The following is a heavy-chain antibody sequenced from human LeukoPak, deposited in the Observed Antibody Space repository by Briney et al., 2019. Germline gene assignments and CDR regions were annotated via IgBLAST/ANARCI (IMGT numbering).Heavy chain of an antibody. D-gene: IGHD1-7*01. J-gene: IGHJ5*02. Sequence: PSETLSLTCTVSGGSISSYYWSWIRQPPGKGLEWIGYISYSGSTNYNPSLKSRVSISVETSKNQFSLKLSSVTAADTAVYYCARGNWNYASFWFDPWGQGTLVTIPS. V-gene: IGHV4-59*01. CDR1: GGSISSYY. CDR2: ISYSGST. CDR3: ARGNWNYASFWFDP.